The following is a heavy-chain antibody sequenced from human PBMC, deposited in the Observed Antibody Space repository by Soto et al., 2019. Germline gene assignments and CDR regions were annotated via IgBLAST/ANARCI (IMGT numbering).Heavy chain of an antibody. Sequence: QVQLQESGPGLVRPSETLSLTCTVSGASISNSYWSWIRQSPGKGLEWIGYIYSSGSTNYNPSLKSRVTTSVDTSKNQFSRKLSSLIDADTAVYYCARHSPPFFYGSGPWDVWGQGTTVIVSS. V-gene: IGHV4-59*08. CDR1: GASISNSY. D-gene: IGHD3-10*01. CDR2: IYSSGST. J-gene: IGHJ6*02. CDR3: ARHSPPFFYGSGPWDV.